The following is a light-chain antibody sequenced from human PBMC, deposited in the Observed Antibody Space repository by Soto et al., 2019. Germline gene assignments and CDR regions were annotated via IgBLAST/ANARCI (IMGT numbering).Light chain of an antibody. V-gene: IGLV2-14*01. Sequence: QSALTQPASVSGSPGQSITISCTGTSSDVGNNNYVSWYQQNPGKAPKVMICDVTNRAAGVSNCCSGSKSGNTASLTISGRQAEDEADYYCSSFTGSSYVFGTGTKLTVL. J-gene: IGLJ1*01. CDR3: SSFTGSSYV. CDR2: DVT. CDR1: SSDVGNNNY.